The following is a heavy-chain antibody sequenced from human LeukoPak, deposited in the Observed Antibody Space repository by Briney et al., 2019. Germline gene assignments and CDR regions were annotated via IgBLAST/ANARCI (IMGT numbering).Heavy chain of an antibody. CDR2: MNPDSGNT. Sequence: ASVKVSCKASGYTFTTYDINWVRQATGQGLEWMGWMNPDSGNTDFAQKFQGRVTMTRNTSTGTAYMELSRLRSEDTAVYYCAVMVRGLSRAFAIWGHGTMVIVSS. J-gene: IGHJ3*02. D-gene: IGHD3-10*01. V-gene: IGHV1-8*01. CDR1: GYTFTTYD. CDR3: AVMVRGLSRAFAI.